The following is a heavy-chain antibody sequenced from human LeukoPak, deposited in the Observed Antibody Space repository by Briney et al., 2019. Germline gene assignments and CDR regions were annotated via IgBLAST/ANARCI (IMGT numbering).Heavy chain of an antibody. CDR2: FSWNSGSI. CDR3: AKAHSYGHRTPDY. D-gene: IGHD5-18*01. J-gene: IGHJ4*02. V-gene: IGHV3-9*01. Sequence: GRSLRLSCVASGLTFDDYAMHWVRHAPGKGLEWVSGFSWNSGSIGYAASVKGRFTISRDNAKNSLYLQMNSLRAEDTALYYCAKAHSYGHRTPDYWGQGTLVTVSS. CDR1: GLTFDDYA.